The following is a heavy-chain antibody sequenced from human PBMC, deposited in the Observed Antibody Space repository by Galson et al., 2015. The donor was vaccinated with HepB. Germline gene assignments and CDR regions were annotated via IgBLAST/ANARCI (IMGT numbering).Heavy chain of an antibody. J-gene: IGHJ5*02. CDR2: INSDGSTT. CDR1: GFTFSSYW. D-gene: IGHD3-16*01. Sequence: SLRLSCAASGFTFSSYWMHWVRQAPGKGLVWVSRINSDGSTTTYADSVKGRFTISRDNAKNTLYLQMNSLRAEDTAVYYCARVPLGVVPQSANWFDPWAQGTLVTVSS. CDR3: ARVPLGVVPQSANWFDP. V-gene: IGHV3-74*01.